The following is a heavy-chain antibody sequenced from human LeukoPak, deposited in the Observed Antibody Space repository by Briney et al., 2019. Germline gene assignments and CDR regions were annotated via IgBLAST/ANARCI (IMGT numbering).Heavy chain of an antibody. J-gene: IGHJ4*02. Sequence: SETLSLTCTVSGGSASTYYWNWLRQPPGKGLEWIGYLYYSGSTNYNPSLKSRLTISVDTSITQFSLKLSSVTAADTAVYYCASTSGYCSGSNCYSAFDYWGQGTLVTVSS. V-gene: IGHV4-59*02. D-gene: IGHD2-15*01. CDR1: GGSASTYY. CDR3: ASTSGYCSGSNCYSAFDY. CDR2: LYYSGST.